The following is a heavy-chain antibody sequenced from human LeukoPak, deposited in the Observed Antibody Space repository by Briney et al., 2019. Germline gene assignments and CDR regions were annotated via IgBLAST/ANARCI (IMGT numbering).Heavy chain of an antibody. D-gene: IGHD6-13*01. CDR3: TRQGGSSSPYYCCYMVV. CDR2: IFRSGNT. CDR1: GYYISSGYY. V-gene: IGHV4-38-2*01. J-gene: IGHJ6*03. Sequence: SETVSLTCAVCGYYISSGYYLGRVRPPPGEGLGWIGGIFRSGNTHYNPSLKSRVSTSVDTSKDPFSLKMPSATAPASAFYSCTRQGGSSSPYYCCYMVVWGKGNTVPVSS.